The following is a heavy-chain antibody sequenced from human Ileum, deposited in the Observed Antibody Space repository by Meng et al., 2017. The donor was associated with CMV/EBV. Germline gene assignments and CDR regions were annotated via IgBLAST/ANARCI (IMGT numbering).Heavy chain of an antibody. V-gene: IGHV4-61*01. D-gene: IGHD3-3*01. CDR3: ARQSRFLPYYFDY. CDR2: IYYSGST. J-gene: IGHJ4*02. CDR1: GGPVSSGSFY. Sequence: GSLRLSCTVPGGPVSSGSFYWNWIRQPPGKGLEWIGYIYYSGSTNYNPSLKSRVTMSVDTSNNQFSLKLSSVTAADTAGYFCARQSRFLPYYFDYWGQGTLVTVSS.